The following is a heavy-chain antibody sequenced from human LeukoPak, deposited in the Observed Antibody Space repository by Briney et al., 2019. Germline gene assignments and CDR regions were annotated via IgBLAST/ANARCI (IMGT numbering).Heavy chain of an antibody. V-gene: IGHV4-61*02. Sequence: PSQTLSLTCTVSGGSISSGSYYWSWIRRPAGKGLEWIGRIYTSGSTNYNPSLKSRVTISVDTSKNQFSLKLSSVTAADTAVYYCARDNWNDGAFDIWGQGTMVTVSS. D-gene: IGHD1-20*01. CDR3: ARDNWNDGAFDI. CDR2: IYTSGST. CDR1: GGSISSGSYY. J-gene: IGHJ3*02.